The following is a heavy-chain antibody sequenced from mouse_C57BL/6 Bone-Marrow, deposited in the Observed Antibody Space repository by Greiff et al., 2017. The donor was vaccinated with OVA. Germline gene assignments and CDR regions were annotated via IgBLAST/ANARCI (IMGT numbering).Heavy chain of an antibody. CDR1: GYTFTSYW. CDR3: AKEAAQGAWFAY. D-gene: IGHD3-2*02. J-gene: IGHJ3*01. CDR2: IDPSDSYT. Sequence: QVQLQQPGAELVMPGASVKLSCKASGYTFTSYWMHWVKQRPGQGLEWIGEIDPSDSYTNYNQKFKGKSTLTVDKSSSTAYMQLSSLTSEDSAVYYCAKEAAQGAWFAYWGQGTLVTVSA. V-gene: IGHV1-69*01.